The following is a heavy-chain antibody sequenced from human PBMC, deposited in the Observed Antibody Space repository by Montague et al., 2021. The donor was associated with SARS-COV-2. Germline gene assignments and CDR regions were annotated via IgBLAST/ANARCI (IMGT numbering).Heavy chain of an antibody. D-gene: IGHD3-3*01. CDR2: VYGGDEK. Sequence: PALVKPTQTLTLTCTFSGFSLNTPEVAVGWIRQPPGKALEWLALVYGGDEKRYGPSLQSRLTITRDTSKSQVVLTMTNMDPVDTATDFCAHRFAGFLDYWGQGTTVTVSS. CDR3: AHRFAGFLDY. J-gene: IGHJ4*01. V-gene: IGHV2-5*05. CDR1: GFSLNTPEVA.